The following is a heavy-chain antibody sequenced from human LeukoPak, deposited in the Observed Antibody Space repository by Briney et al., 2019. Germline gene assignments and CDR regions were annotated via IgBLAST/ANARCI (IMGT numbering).Heavy chain of an antibody. Sequence: AAAVKVSCKASGYTFTSYDINWVRQATGQGLEWMGGMNPNSGNTVYAQKFQGRVTMTRNTSIRTDYMNLSSLRSEDTAVHYCARGYIYSRGYYFDYWGQGTLVTVSS. D-gene: IGHD3-22*01. J-gene: IGHJ4*02. CDR3: ARGYIYSRGYYFDY. CDR1: GYTFTSYD. V-gene: IGHV1-8*01. CDR2: MNPNSGNT.